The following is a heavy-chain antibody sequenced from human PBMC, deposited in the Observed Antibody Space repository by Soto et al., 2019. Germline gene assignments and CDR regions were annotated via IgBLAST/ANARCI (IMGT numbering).Heavy chain of an antibody. D-gene: IGHD3-3*01. Sequence: QVHLQQWGAGLLKPSETLSLTCAVYGGSFSGYYRNWIRQSPGKGLEWIGDINHSGGTNYNPSLKIRVTISLDTSKNQFSLRLSSVTAADTAVYYCATAHYDFWSGFSQKYYFDYWGQGTQVTVCS. J-gene: IGHJ4*02. CDR3: ATAHYDFWSGFSQKYYFDY. CDR2: INHSGGT. V-gene: IGHV4-34*01. CDR1: GGSFSGYY.